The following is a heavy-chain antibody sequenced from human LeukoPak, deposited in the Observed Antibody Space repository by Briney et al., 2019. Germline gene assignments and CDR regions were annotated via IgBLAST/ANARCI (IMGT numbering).Heavy chain of an antibody. J-gene: IGHJ4*02. CDR3: ARGRYSYGYYFHY. V-gene: IGHV3-30*03. CDR1: GFTFSDYY. D-gene: IGHD5-18*01. Sequence: GGSLRLSCAASGFTFSDYYMSWIRQAPGKGLEWVSVISSDGSNKYYADSVKGRFTISRDNTKNTLYLQMNSLRAEDTAVYYCARGRYSYGYYFHYWGQGTLVTVSS. CDR2: ISSDGSNK.